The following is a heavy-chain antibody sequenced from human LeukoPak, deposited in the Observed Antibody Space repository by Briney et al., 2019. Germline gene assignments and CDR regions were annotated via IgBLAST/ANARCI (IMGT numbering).Heavy chain of an antibody. J-gene: IGHJ4*02. V-gene: IGHV4-38-2*01. CDR3: VRGEVGDFDS. CDR1: GYSISRGYY. CDR2: VHESGSS. D-gene: IGHD1-26*01. Sequence: SETLSLTCAVSGYSISRGYYWGWVRQPPGKRPQWIGSVHESGSSYYNPSLKRRVTISLATSQNQFSLTLPSVTAAASATYYCVRGEVGDFDSWGQGSLVTVSS.